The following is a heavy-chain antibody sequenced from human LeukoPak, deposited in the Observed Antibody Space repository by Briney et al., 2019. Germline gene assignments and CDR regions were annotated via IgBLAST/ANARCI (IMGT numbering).Heavy chain of an antibody. CDR1: GGSISSYY. Sequence: SETLSLTCTVSGGSISSYYWSWIRQPAGKGPEWIGRIYTSGSTNYNPSLKSRVTMSVDTSKNQFSLKLSSVTAADTAVYYCAGYDFWSGYYMVPDYYYYMDVWGKGTTVTVSS. D-gene: IGHD3-3*01. CDR3: AGYDFWSGYYMVPDYYYYMDV. V-gene: IGHV4-4*07. CDR2: IYTSGST. J-gene: IGHJ6*03.